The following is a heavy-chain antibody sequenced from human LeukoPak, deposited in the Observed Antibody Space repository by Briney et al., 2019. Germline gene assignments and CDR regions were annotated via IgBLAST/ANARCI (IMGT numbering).Heavy chain of an antibody. J-gene: IGHJ4*02. CDR3: ARADSSGYYHPIN. CDR1: GFTFSSYS. CDR2: ISSSSSTI. Sequence: GGSLRLSCAASGFTFSSYSMNWVRQAPGKGLEGVSYISSSSSTIYYADSVKGRFTISRDNAKNSLYLQMNSLRAEDAAVYYCARADSSGYYHPINWGQGTLVTVSS. D-gene: IGHD3-22*01. V-gene: IGHV3-48*01.